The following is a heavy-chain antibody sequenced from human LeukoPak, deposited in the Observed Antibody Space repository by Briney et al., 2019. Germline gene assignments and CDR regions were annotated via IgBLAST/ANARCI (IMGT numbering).Heavy chain of an antibody. CDR3: ARLNSAANFLDH. Sequence: ASVKVSCKASGYTFSNYDITWVRQALGQGLDWMGWITPYNGNTDYVQKVRGRVTMTADTSSSTAYMELRSLTSDDTAVYYCARLNSAANFLDHWGQGTLVTVSS. V-gene: IGHV1-18*01. CDR2: ITPYNGNT. D-gene: IGHD2-15*01. CDR1: GYTFSNYD. J-gene: IGHJ4*02.